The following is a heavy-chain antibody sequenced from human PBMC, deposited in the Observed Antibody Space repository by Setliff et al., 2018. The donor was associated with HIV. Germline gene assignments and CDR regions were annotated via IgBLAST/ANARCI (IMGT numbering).Heavy chain of an antibody. CDR3: ARSSAERSAVRGLAIAFDI. CDR2: ISHSGST. CDR1: GESFSDYL. D-gene: IGHD3-10*01. J-gene: IGHJ3*02. V-gene: IGHV4-34*09. Sequence: PSETLSLTCAVYGESFSDYLWTWIRQPPGKGLQWIGEISHSGSTYYNPSLKSRVAVSVDTSKNQFSLSLSSVTAADTAVYYCARSSAERSAVRGLAIAFDIWGPGTKVTVSS.